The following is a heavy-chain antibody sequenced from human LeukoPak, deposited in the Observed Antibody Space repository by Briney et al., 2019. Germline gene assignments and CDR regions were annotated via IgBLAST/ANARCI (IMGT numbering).Heavy chain of an antibody. Sequence: GGSLRLSCAASGFILSSYWMSWVRQAPGKGLEWVSSISSSSSYIYYADSVKGRFTISRDNAKNSLYLQMNSLRAEDTAVYYCARGAKLEPISPVEGQVDYWGQGTLVTVSS. V-gene: IGHV3-21*01. D-gene: IGHD1-1*01. CDR2: ISSSSSYI. CDR1: GFILSSYW. CDR3: ARGAKLEPISPVEGQVDY. J-gene: IGHJ4*02.